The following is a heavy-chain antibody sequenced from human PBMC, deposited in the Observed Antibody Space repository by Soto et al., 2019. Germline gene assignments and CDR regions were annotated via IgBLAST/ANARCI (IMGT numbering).Heavy chain of an antibody. V-gene: IGHV2-5*02. J-gene: IGHJ4*02. D-gene: IGHD5-18*01. CDR1: GFSLSTRGVG. Sequence: TQTLTLTCTFSGFSLSTRGVGVGWFRQPPGKALEWLALIYXDDDEGYSPSLKSRLTTTKATSKNQVVLTITNMDPVDTATYYCAQRPRGYSYHFEYWGQGTLVTVSS. CDR3: AQRPRGYSYHFEY. CDR2: IYXDDDE.